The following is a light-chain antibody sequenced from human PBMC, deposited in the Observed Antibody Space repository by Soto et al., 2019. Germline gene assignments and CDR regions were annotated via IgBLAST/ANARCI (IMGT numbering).Light chain of an antibody. CDR1: SSNIGAGYD. CDR3: HSYDVSLSGPV. CDR2: DNR. Sequence: QSVLTQAPSVSGAPGQRVTISCTGSSSNIGAGYDVHWYRQLPGTAPKVLIYDNRNRPSGVPDRFSGSKSGTSASLAITGLQAEDEADYYCHSYDVSLSGPVFGGGTKLTVL. V-gene: IGLV1-40*01. J-gene: IGLJ3*02.